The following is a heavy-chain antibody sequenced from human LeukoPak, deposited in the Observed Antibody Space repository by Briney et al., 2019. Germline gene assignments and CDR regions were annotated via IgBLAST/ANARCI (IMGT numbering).Heavy chain of an antibody. CDR1: GGSISSYY. Sequence: SETLSLTCTVSGGSISSYYWSWIRQPPGKGLEWIGYIYYSGSTNYNPSLKSRVTISVDTSKNQFSLKLSSVTAADTAVYCCARLPLGDYGDRYAFDIWGQGTMVTVSS. CDR2: IYYSGST. J-gene: IGHJ3*02. D-gene: IGHD4-17*01. CDR3: ARLPLGDYGDRYAFDI. V-gene: IGHV4-59*08.